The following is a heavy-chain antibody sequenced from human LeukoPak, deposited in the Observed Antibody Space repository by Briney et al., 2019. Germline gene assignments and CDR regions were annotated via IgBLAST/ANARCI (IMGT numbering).Heavy chain of an antibody. CDR2: IYYSGST. CDR3: ARQRAGVGAFNWFDP. V-gene: IGHV4-39*01. Sequence: SETLSLTCTVSGGSISSSSYYWGWIRQPPGKGLEWIGSIYYSGSTYYNPSLKSRVTISVDTSKNQFSLKLSSVTAADTAVYYCARQRAGVGAFNWFDPWGQGTLVTVSS. CDR1: GGSISSSSYY. J-gene: IGHJ5*02. D-gene: IGHD1-26*01.